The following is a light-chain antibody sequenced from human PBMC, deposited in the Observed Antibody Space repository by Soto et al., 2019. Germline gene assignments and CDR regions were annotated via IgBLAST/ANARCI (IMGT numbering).Light chain of an antibody. CDR1: KSVSNY. Sequence: EVVLTQSPGTLSLSPGERATLACRASKSVSNYLAWYQQKSGQAPRLLIYDASNRATGIPARFSGSGSGTDFTLTISSLEPEDFAVYYCQQRSNWPPITFGQGTRLEIK. CDR2: DAS. V-gene: IGKV3-11*01. J-gene: IGKJ5*01. CDR3: QQRSNWPPIT.